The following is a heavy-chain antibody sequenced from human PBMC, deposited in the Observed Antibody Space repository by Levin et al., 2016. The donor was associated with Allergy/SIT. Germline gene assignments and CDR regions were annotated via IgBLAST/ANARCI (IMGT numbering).Heavy chain of an antibody. CDR3: ARQTSRTPYWYFDL. J-gene: IGHJ2*01. D-gene: IGHD2-2*01. CDR1: GGSISSGGYS. CDR2: IYHSGST. V-gene: IGHV4-30-2*01. Sequence: SETLSLTCAVSGGSISSGGYSWSWIRQPPGKGLEWIGYIYHSGSTYYNPSLKSRVTISVDRSKNQFSLKLSSVTAADTAVYYCARQTSRTPYWYFDLWGRGTLVTVSS.